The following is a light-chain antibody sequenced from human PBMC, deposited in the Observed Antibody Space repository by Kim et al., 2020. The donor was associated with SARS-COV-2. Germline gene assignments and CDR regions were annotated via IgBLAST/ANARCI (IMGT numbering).Light chain of an antibody. CDR2: GAS. CDR3: QQYGSSRLT. CDR1: QSVSSNY. Sequence: PGERATLSCRASQSVSSNYLAWYQQKPGQAPRLLIYGASTRATGIPDRFSGSGSGTDFTLTISRLEPEDFAVYSCQQYGSSRLTFGGGTKV. V-gene: IGKV3-20*01. J-gene: IGKJ4*01.